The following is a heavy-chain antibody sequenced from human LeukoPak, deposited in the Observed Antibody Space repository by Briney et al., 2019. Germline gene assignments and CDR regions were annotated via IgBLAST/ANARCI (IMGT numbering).Heavy chain of an antibody. Sequence: GGSLRLSCAASGFTFSSYGMHWVRQAPGKGLEWVAVIWYDGSNKYYADSVKGRFTISRDNSKNTLYLQMNSLGAEDTAVYYCASEGGSLDYWGQGTLVTVSS. D-gene: IGHD6-25*01. CDR3: ASEGGSLDY. J-gene: IGHJ4*02. CDR2: IWYDGSNK. CDR1: GFTFSSYG. V-gene: IGHV3-33*01.